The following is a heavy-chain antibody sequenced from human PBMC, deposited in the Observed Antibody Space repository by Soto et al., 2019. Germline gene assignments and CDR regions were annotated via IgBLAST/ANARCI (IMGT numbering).Heavy chain of an antibody. Sequence: GESLKISCKGSGYSFTSYWIGWVRQMPGKGLEWMGIIYPGDSDTRYSPSFQGQVTISADKSISTAYLQWSSLKASDTAMYYCARHYYGSGSYEGPYYYYMDVWGKGTTVTVSS. J-gene: IGHJ6*03. V-gene: IGHV5-51*01. D-gene: IGHD3-10*01. CDR1: GYSFTSYW. CDR3: ARHYYGSGSYEGPYYYYMDV. CDR2: IYPGDSDT.